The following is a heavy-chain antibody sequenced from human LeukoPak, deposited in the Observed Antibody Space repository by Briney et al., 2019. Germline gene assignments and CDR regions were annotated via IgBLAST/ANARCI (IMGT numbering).Heavy chain of an antibody. D-gene: IGHD3-22*01. CDR1: GFTFSRYG. Sequence: PERSLRLSCAAAGFTFSRYGMHWVRQAPGKGLEWVALIWYDGSNKYYADSVRGRFTISRDNSKNTLFLRMDGLRAEDTAVYYCARDGAGHYYDTAGYYSYYFDFWGQGTLVTVSS. J-gene: IGHJ4*02. CDR3: ARDGAGHYYDTAGYYSYYFDF. V-gene: IGHV3-33*01. CDR2: IWYDGSNK.